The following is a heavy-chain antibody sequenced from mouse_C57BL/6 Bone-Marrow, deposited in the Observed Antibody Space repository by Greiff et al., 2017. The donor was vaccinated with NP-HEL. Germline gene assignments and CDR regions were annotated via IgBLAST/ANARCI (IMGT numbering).Heavy chain of an antibody. CDR3: ARGVGRDY. CDR1: GYTFTNYW. J-gene: IGHJ2*01. D-gene: IGHD1-1*01. Sequence: VQLQQSGAELVRPGTSVKMSCKASGYTFTNYWIGWAKQRPGHGLEWSGDIYPGGGYTNYNETLKGKATLTADKSSSTAYMQVSSLTSEDSAIYYCARGVGRDYGGQGTTRTVSS. V-gene: IGHV1-63*01. CDR2: IYPGGGYT.